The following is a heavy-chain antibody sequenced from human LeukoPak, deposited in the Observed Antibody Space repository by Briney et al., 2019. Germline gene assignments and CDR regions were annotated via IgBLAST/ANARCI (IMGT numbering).Heavy chain of an antibody. J-gene: IGHJ4*02. CDR3: ARSSSFRGVPFDY. Sequence: SQTLSLTCTVSGVSISSGGYYWSWIRQHPGKGLEWIGYIYYSGSTYYNPSLKSRVTISVDTSKNQFSLKLTSVTPADTAVYYCARSSSFRGVPFDYWGQGTLVTVSS. D-gene: IGHD3-10*01. V-gene: IGHV4-31*03. CDR1: GVSISSGGYY. CDR2: IYYSGST.